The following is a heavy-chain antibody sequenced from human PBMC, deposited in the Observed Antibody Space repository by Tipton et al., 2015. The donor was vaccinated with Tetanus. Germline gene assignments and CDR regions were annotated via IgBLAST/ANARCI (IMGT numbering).Heavy chain of an antibody. CDR1: GYTFTNYD. CDR2: MSPNSGNT. CDR3: ARAPNRISRAYDY. V-gene: IGHV1-8*01. J-gene: IGHJ4*02. Sequence: QLVQSGAEVKKPGASVKDSCKASGYTFTNYDINWVRQAPGQGLEWMGWMSPNSGNTGYAQKFQDRVTITADESTNTAFMELSSLRSEDTAVYYCARAPNRISRAYDYWCQGTQITVSS. D-gene: IGHD1-14*01.